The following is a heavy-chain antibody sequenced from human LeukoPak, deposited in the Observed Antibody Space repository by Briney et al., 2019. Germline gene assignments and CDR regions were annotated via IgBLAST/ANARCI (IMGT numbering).Heavy chain of an antibody. D-gene: IGHD3-10*01. CDR3: TRGAFMRYLDRSASYRGLDF. V-gene: IGHV4-59*01. CDR2: MYYSGIT. Sequence: SETLSLTCTVSGGSISDYYWSWIRQPPGKGLEWIGYMYYSGITNYNPSLKSRVTMSVDTSKNQFYLKLTSVSAADTAVYYCTRGAFMRYLDRSASYRGLDFWGQGTRATVAS. J-gene: IGHJ4*02. CDR1: GGSISDYY.